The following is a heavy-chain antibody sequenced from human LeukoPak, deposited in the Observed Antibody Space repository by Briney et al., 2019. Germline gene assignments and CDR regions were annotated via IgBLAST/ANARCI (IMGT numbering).Heavy chain of an antibody. CDR1: GYTFTGYY. D-gene: IGHD2-15*01. Sequence: ASVKVSCKASGYTFTGYYMHWVRQAPGQGLEWMGWINPNSGGTNYAQKFQGRVTMTRDTSISTAYVELSRLRSDDTAVYYCARANPYCSGGSCYSVAFDYWGQGTLVTVSS. V-gene: IGHV1-2*02. J-gene: IGHJ4*02. CDR2: INPNSGGT. CDR3: ARANPYCSGGSCYSVAFDY.